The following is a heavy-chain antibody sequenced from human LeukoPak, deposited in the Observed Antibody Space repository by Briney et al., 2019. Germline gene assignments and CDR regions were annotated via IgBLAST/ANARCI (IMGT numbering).Heavy chain of an antibody. D-gene: IGHD6-6*01. CDR3: ASHPMYSSSLYFDY. J-gene: IGHJ4*02. CDR2: ISAYNGDT. Sequence: ASVKVSCKASGYTFDTYGITWVRQAPGQGLEWMGWISAYNGDTNYAQKLQGRVTLTTDTSTNTAYMELRSLRSEDTAVYYCASHPMYSSSLYFDYWGQGTLVTVSS. V-gene: IGHV1-18*01. CDR1: GYTFDTYG.